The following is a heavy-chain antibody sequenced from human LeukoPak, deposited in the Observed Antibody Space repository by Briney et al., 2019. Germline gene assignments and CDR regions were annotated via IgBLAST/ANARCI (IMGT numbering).Heavy chain of an antibody. Sequence: ASVKVSCKASGYTFTRHYMHWVRQAPGQGLEWMGRIKPSGGSTGYAQKFQGRVTMTRDMSTSTVYMDLSRLRSEDTAVYYCARVMSGSYWDDALDIWGQGTMITVSS. V-gene: IGHV1-46*01. D-gene: IGHD1-26*01. CDR3: ARVMSGSYWDDALDI. CDR2: IKPSGGST. J-gene: IGHJ3*02. CDR1: GYTFTRHY.